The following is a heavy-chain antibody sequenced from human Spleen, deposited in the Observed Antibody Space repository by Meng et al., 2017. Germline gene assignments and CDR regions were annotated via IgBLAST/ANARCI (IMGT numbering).Heavy chain of an antibody. CDR3: ARGPTTMAHDFDY. CDR2: IDHSGST. V-gene: IGHV4-34*01. J-gene: IGHJ4*02. D-gene: IGHD4-11*01. Sequence: QQRGEGLLKPSEALSLTVDVSGWSFSAYYWSWIRQPPGKGLEWIGEIDHSGSTNYNPSLESRATISLDTSQNNLSLKLSSVTAADSAVYYCARGPTTMAHDFDYWGQGTLVTASS. CDR1: GWSFSAYY.